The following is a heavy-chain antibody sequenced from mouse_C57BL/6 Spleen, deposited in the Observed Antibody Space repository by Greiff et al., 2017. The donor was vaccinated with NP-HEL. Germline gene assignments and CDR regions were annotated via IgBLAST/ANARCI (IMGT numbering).Heavy chain of an antibody. D-gene: IGHD2-1*01. CDR2: INPGSGGT. CDR1: GYAFTNYL. J-gene: IGHJ3*01. V-gene: IGHV1-54*01. Sequence: QVHVKQSGAELVRPGTSVKVSCKASGYAFTNYLIEWVKQRPGQGLEWIGVINPGSGGTNYNEKFKGKATLTADKSSSTAYMQLSSLTSEDSAVYFWSSSEGNYVGLFAYWGQGTLVTVSA. CDR3: SSSEGNYVGLFAY.